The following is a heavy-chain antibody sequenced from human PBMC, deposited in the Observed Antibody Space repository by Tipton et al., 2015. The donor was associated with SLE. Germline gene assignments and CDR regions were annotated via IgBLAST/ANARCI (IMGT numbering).Heavy chain of an antibody. CDR2: INHSGST. CDR3: ASTDYYFDY. CDR1: GGSFSGYY. V-gene: IGHV4-34*01. D-gene: IGHD3-3*01. Sequence: AGLVKPSETLSLTCAVYGGSFSGYYWSWIRQPPGKGLEWIGEINHSGSTNYNPSLKSRVTISVDTSKDQFSLKLRSVTAADTAVYYCASTDYYFDYWGQGTLVIASS. J-gene: IGHJ4*02.